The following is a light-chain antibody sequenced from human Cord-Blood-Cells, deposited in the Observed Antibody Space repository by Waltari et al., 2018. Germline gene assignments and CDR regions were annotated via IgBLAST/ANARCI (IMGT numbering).Light chain of an antibody. CDR3: SSYTSSSTWV. V-gene: IGLV2-14*03. CDR2: DVS. CDR1: SSDVGGYNY. Sequence: QSALTQPASVSGSPGQSITLSCPATSSDVGGYNYVFWYQQHPGKAPKLMIYDVSNRPSGVSNRFSGSKSGNTASLTISGLQAEDEADYYCSSYTSSSTWVFGGGTKLTVL. J-gene: IGLJ3*02.